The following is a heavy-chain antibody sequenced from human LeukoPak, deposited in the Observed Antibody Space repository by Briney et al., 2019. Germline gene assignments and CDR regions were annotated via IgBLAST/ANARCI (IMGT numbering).Heavy chain of an antibody. D-gene: IGHD3-10*01. J-gene: IGHJ6*03. CDR2: IYYTGST. CDR1: GGSISSYY. CDR3: ARARGEDYYYYYMDV. Sequence: SETLSLTCTVSGGSISSYYWSWIRQPPGKGLEWIGFIYYTGSTNYNPSLKSRVTISVDTSKDQFSLKLTSVTAADTAVYYCARARGEDYYYYYMDVWGKGTTVTVSS. V-gene: IGHV4-59*01.